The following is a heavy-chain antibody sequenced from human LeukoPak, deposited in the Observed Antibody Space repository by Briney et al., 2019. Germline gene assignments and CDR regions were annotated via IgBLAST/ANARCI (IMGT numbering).Heavy chain of an antibody. CDR3: ARDGVTRRYNMYYYMDV. D-gene: IGHD1-1*01. J-gene: IGHJ6*03. Sequence: GRSLRLSCAASGFTFNDYALHWVRQAPGKGLEWVAFVAYDGSSKYYRDSVKGRFISSRDYSRNMLYLQMNSLRSADTAVYYCARDGVTRRYNMYYYMDVWGKGTTVTVSS. CDR1: GFTFNDYA. CDR2: VAYDGSSK. V-gene: IGHV3-30*04.